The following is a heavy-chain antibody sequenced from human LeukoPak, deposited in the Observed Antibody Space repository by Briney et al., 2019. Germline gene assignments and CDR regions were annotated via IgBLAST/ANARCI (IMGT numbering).Heavy chain of an antibody. Sequence: SETXSLTCXXYSGSFSGYYWSWVRQPPGKGREXXXXXXXXGSTNYNPSLTSRGTISLDTSKNHFSLKLSSVTAADTAVYYCARVGGYCTSVSCPAYYYYGMGVWGQGTTVTVSS. CDR2: XXXXGST. D-gene: IGHD2-8*02. V-gene: IGHV4-34*01. CDR1: SGSFSGYY. CDR3: ARVGGYCTSVSCPAYYYYGMGV. J-gene: IGHJ6*02.